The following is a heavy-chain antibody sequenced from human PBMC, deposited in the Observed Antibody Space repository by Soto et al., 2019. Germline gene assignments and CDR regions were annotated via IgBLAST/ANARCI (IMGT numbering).Heavy chain of an antibody. D-gene: IGHD1-26*01. Sequence: QITLKESGPTLVKPTQTLTLTCTFSGFSLSTSGVNVGWIRQPPGKALEWLALIYWDDDKLYSPSLKSRLTITKDTSKNQVVLSMTNMDPVDTATYYCAHRPWVSYSERFDAWGQGTPVTVSS. V-gene: IGHV2-5*02. CDR3: AHRPWVSYSERFDA. CDR1: GFSLSTSGVN. J-gene: IGHJ5*02. CDR2: IYWDDDK.